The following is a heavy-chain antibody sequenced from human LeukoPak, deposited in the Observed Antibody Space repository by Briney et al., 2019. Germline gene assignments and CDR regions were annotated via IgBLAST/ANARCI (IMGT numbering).Heavy chain of an antibody. CDR3: ARGYCTNGVCSSDYFDY. CDR1: GGXISSGGYY. Sequence: SETLSLTCNVSGGXISSGGYYWNWIRQHPGKGLQWVGYIYNSGSTYYNPSLKSRSTISVDTSKNQFSLKLSSVTAADTAVYYCARGYCTNGVCSSDYFDYWGQGTLITVSS. J-gene: IGHJ4*02. V-gene: IGHV4-31*03. CDR2: IYNSGST. D-gene: IGHD2-8*01.